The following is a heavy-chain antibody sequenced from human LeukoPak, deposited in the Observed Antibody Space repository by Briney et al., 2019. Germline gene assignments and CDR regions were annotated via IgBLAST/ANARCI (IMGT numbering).Heavy chain of an antibody. V-gene: IGHV4-59*08. J-gene: IGHJ3*02. CDR2: IYYSGST. Sequence: PSETLSLTCTVSGGSISRYYWSWIRQPPGKGLEWIGYIYYSGSTDYNPSLKSRVTISVDTSKNQFSLKLSSVTAADTAVYYCARPGVGSGRYGAFDIWGQRTMVTVSS. CDR3: ARPGVGSGRYGAFDI. D-gene: IGHD5-18*01. CDR1: GGSISRYY.